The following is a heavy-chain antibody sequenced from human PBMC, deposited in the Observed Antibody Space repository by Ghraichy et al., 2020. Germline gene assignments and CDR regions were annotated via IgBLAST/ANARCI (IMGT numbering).Heavy chain of an antibody. CDR2: ISGSGGST. CDR1: GFTFSSYA. J-gene: IGHJ4*02. Sequence: LSLTCAASGFTFSSYAMSWVRQAPGKGLEWVSAISGSGGSTYYADSVKGRFTISRDNSKNTLYLQMNSLRAEDTAVYYCAVEYYDFWSGSPYFDYWGQGTLVTISS. CDR3: AVEYYDFWSGSPYFDY. V-gene: IGHV3-23*01. D-gene: IGHD3-3*01.